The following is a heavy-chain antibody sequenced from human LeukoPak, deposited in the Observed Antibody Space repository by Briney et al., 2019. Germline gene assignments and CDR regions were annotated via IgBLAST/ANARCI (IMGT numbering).Heavy chain of an antibody. CDR3: AKDRLVPAAPQDV. D-gene: IGHD2-2*01. CDR1: GFTFSSYA. V-gene: IGHV3-23*01. Sequence: PGGSLRLSCAASGFTFSSYAMGWVRQAPGKGLEWVSAISGSGGSTYYADFVKGRFTISRDNSKNTLYLQMNSLRAEDTAVYYCAKDRLVPAAPQDVWGQGTTVTVSS. J-gene: IGHJ6*02. CDR2: ISGSGGST.